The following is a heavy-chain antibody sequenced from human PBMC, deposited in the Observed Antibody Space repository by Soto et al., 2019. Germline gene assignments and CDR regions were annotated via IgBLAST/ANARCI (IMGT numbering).Heavy chain of an antibody. V-gene: IGHV5-51*01. CDR3: ARPSTYGMDV. J-gene: IGHJ6*02. CDR2: IYPGDSDT. Sequence: GESLKISCEGSGYSFTSYWIGWVRQMPGKGLEWMGIIYPGDSDTRYSPSFQGQVTISADKSISTAYLQWGSLKASVTAVYYCARPSTYGMDVWGQGTTVTVSS. CDR1: GYSFTSYW.